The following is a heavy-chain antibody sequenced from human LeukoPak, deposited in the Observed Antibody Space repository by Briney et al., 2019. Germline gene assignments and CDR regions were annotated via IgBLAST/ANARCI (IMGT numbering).Heavy chain of an antibody. CDR1: RFSLTTSGVG. V-gene: IGHV2-5*02. D-gene: IGHD3-10*01. J-gene: IGHJ4*02. CDR3: AHRLVVQGGEYYFAY. CDR2: IYWDDDK. Sequence: SGPTLVKPTQILTLTCTSSRFSLTTSGVGVGWIRQTPGKALEWLALIYWDDDKRYSPSLKSRLTITKHTSKNQVILTVTNMDPVDTATYYCAHRLVVQGGEYYFAYWGQGTLVTVSS.